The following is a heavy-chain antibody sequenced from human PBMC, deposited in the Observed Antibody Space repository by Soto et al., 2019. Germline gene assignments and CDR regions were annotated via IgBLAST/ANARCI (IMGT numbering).Heavy chain of an antibody. CDR1: GFRFSNSW. Sequence: SLRLSCAGSGFRFSNSWMSWVRQAPGKGLEWVAHINQDGSQKYYVDSAKGRFAISRDNAKTSVYLQMNNLRSEDTAVYYCASWADADDEDHFQHCGQGTLVTVSS. J-gene: IGHJ1*01. D-gene: IGHD1-1*01. CDR2: INQDGSQK. CDR3: ASWADADDEDHFQH. V-gene: IGHV3-7*01.